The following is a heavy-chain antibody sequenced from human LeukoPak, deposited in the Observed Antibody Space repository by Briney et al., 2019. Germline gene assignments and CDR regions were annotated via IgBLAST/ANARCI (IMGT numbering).Heavy chain of an antibody. D-gene: IGHD5-12*01. J-gene: IGHJ6*02. CDR3: ARDRAPKARIGGMDV. CDR2: TSETSSHT. CDR1: TFTFSGYS. V-gene: IGHV3-21*06. Sequence: GGSLRLSCAASTFTFSGYSMNWVRQAPGKGLEWVAYTSETSSHTYYGDSVKGRFTISRDNAKNSLYLQMNSLRVEDTAIYYCARDRAPKARIGGMDVRGQGTTVIVSS.